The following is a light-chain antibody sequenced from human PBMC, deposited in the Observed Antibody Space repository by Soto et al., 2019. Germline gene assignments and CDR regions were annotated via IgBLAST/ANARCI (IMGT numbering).Light chain of an antibody. V-gene: IGKV1-39*01. CDR2: AAS. J-gene: IGKJ1*01. CDR3: QQSYSTTRT. Sequence: DIQMTQSPSSLSASVGDRVTITCRASQSISSYLNWYQQKPGKAPKLLIYAASSLQSGVPSRFSGSGSGTDFTLTISSLQPEDFATYYCQQSYSTTRTCGQGTKVDIK. CDR1: QSISSY.